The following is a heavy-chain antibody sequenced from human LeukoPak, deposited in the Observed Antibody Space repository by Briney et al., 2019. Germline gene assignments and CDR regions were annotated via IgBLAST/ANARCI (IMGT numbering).Heavy chain of an antibody. CDR1: GFTFSRYS. Sequence: PGGSLRLSCAASGFTFSRYSMNWVRQAPGKGLEWVSSISSSSSYIYYADSVKGRFTISRDNAKNSLYLQMNSLRAEDTAVYYCARDMVGGYDSPYYYGMDVWGKGTTVTVSS. CDR2: ISSSSSYI. D-gene: IGHD5-12*01. V-gene: IGHV3-21*01. J-gene: IGHJ6*04. CDR3: ARDMVGGYDSPYYYGMDV.